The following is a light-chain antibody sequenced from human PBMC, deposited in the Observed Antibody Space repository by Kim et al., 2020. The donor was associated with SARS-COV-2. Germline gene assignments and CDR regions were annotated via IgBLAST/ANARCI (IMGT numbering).Light chain of an antibody. CDR3: QACDSSSVV. CDR1: KLGDKY. J-gene: IGLJ2*01. Sequence: VSPGQTASITCSGDKLGDKYACWYQQKPGQSPVLVIYQDSKRPSVIPERFSGSNSGNTATLTISGTQAMDEADYYCQACDSSSVVFGGGTQLTVL. V-gene: IGLV3-1*01. CDR2: QDS.